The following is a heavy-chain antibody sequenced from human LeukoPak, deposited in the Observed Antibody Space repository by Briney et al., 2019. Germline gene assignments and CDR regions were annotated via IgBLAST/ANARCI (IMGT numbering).Heavy chain of an antibody. J-gene: IGHJ1*01. V-gene: IGHV4-59*01. CDR3: ARGPGSSSWKNVAFYFQH. D-gene: IGHD6-13*01. CDR1: GGSISGYY. CDR2: IYYSGST. Sequence: SETLSLTCTVSGGSISGYYWSWIRQPPGKGLEWIGYIYYSGSTNYNPSLKSRVTISVDTSKNQFSLKLSSVTAADTAVYYCARGPGSSSWKNVAFYFQHWGQGTLVTVSS.